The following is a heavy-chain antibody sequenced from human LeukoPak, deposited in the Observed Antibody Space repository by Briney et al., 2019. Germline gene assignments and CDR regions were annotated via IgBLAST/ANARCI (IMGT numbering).Heavy chain of an antibody. CDR1: GYTFTSYG. CDR3: ARDYYDSSGYYYRFNPEYYFDY. V-gene: IGHV1-18*01. CDR2: ISAYNGNT. J-gene: IGHJ4*02. Sequence: ASVKVSCKASGYTFTSYGISWVRQAPGQGLEWMGWISAYNGNTNYAQKFQGRVTMTRDTSISTAYMELSRLRSDDTAVYYCARDYYDSSGYYYRFNPEYYFDYWGQGTLVTVSS. D-gene: IGHD3-22*01.